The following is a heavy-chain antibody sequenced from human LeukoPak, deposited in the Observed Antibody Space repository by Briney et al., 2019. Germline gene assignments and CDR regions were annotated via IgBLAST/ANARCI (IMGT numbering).Heavy chain of an antibody. J-gene: IGHJ4*02. V-gene: IGHV3-48*03. CDR2: ISISGSTI. D-gene: IGHD6-19*01. CDR3: ARELRVAGESGVFDY. CDR1: GFTFSNYE. Sequence: GGSLRLSCTASGFTFSNYEFNWVRQAPGKGLEWLSYISISGSTIYYAGSVKGRFTISRDDAKNSLFLQMNSLRAEDTAVYYCARELRVAGESGVFDYWGQGTLVTVSS.